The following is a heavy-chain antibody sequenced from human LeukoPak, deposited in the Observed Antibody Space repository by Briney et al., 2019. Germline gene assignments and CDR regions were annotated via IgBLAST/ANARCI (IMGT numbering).Heavy chain of an antibody. Sequence: PGRSLRPSCAASGITFSSYAMHWVRQAPGKGLEWVAVISYDGGIYYYADSVKGRFTISRDKSKTTLYLQMNGLRAEDTAVYYCARGGGLRVAATFDYWGQGTLVSVSS. D-gene: IGHD2-15*01. CDR1: GITFSSYA. CDR2: ISYDGGIY. V-gene: IGHV3-30*14. CDR3: ARGGGLRVAATFDY. J-gene: IGHJ4*02.